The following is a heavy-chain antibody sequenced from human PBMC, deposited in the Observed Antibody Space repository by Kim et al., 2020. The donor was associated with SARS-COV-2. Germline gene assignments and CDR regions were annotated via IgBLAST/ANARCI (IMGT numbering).Heavy chain of an antibody. CDR2: IDPSDSYS. V-gene: IGHV5-10-1*01. Sequence: GESLKISCKGSGYSFSTYWISWVRQMPGKGLEWMGRIDPSDSYSNYSPSFQGHVTISVDRSISTAYLQWSSLKVSDTAMYYCARLDDYGGSALYWGQGTRVTVSA. D-gene: IGHD4-17*01. CDR3: ARLDDYGGSALY. CDR1: GYSFSTYW. J-gene: IGHJ4*02.